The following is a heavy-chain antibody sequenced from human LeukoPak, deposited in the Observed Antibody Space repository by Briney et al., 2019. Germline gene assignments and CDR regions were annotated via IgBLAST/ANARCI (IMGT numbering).Heavy chain of an antibody. CDR1: GYTLTELS. V-gene: IGHV1-24*01. CDR3: ATVVGYSGNDESWGQDDES. CDR2: FDPEEGDT. D-gene: IGHD5-12*01. Sequence: ASVKVSCKVSGYTLTELSMHWVRQVPGKGLDWMGGFDPEEGDTIYAQKFQGRVTMTADTSTNTAHMELSSLRSEDTAVYYCATVVGYSGNDESWGQDDESWGQGTLVIVSS. J-gene: IGHJ5*02.